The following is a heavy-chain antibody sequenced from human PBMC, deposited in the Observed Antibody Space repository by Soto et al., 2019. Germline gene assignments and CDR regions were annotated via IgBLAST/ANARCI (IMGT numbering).Heavy chain of an antibody. CDR2: MYSSGSS. J-gene: IGHJ4*02. CDR1: GVSITSYK. V-gene: IGHV4-59*01. Sequence: QVQLQESGPGLVKPSETLSLTCTVSGVSITSYKWTWIRQSPGKGLEWIVYMYSSGSSSYNPSLKSRATISMDTFRNQYSLQLNSATAADTAVYYCAREWSAFDYWGQGILVTVSS. D-gene: IGHD2-15*01. CDR3: AREWSAFDY.